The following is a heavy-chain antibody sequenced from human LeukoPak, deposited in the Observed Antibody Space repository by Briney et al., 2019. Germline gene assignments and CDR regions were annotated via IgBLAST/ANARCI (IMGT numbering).Heavy chain of an antibody. D-gene: IGHD6-19*01. CDR3: ARGGGSGWFLAFDI. Sequence: PGGSLRLSCAASGFTFSSYSMNWVRQAPGKGLEWVSSITSSSSYIYYADSVKGRFTISRDNAKNSLYLQMNSLRAEDTAVYYCARGGGSGWFLAFDIWGQGTLVTVSS. CDR2: ITSSSSYI. CDR1: GFTFSSYS. V-gene: IGHV3-21*01. J-gene: IGHJ4*02.